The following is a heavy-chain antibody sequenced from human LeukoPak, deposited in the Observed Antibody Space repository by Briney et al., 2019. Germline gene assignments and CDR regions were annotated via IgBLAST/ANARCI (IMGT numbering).Heavy chain of an antibody. Sequence: GGSLRLSCAASGFTFSSYSMNWVRQAPGKGLEWVSSISSSSSYIYYADSVKGRFTISRDNAKNSLYLQMNSLRAEDTAVYYCARDPSITGTTKYFDYWGQGTLVTVSS. V-gene: IGHV3-21*01. CDR1: GFTFSSYS. D-gene: IGHD1-20*01. CDR2: ISSSSSYI. CDR3: ARDPSITGTTKYFDY. J-gene: IGHJ4*02.